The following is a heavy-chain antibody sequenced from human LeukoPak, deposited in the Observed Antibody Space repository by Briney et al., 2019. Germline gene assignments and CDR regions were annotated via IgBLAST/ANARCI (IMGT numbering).Heavy chain of an antibody. Sequence: PSETLSLTCTVSGYSISSGYYWGWIRQPPGKGLEWIGSIYHSGSTYYNPSLKGRVTISVDTSKNQFSLKLSSVTAADTAVYYCAIMTTSKRVGATTSYVAFDIWGQGTMVTVSS. CDR1: GYSISSGYY. CDR2: IYHSGST. CDR3: AIMTTSKRVGATTSYVAFDI. J-gene: IGHJ3*02. V-gene: IGHV4-38-2*02. D-gene: IGHD1-26*01.